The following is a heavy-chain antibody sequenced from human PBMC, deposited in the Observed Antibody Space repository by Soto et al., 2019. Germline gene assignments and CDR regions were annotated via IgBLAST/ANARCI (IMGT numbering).Heavy chain of an antibody. CDR2: ISSSSSYI. D-gene: IGHD1-26*01. CDR3: ARVYSGSYYYYGMDV. CDR1: GFTFSSYS. V-gene: IGHV3-21*01. J-gene: IGHJ6*02. Sequence: GGSLRLSCAASGFTFSSYSMNWVRQAPGKGLEWVSSISSSSSYIYYADSVKGRFTISRDNAKNSLYLQMNSLRAEDTAVYYCARVYSGSYYYYGMDVWGQGTTVTVSS.